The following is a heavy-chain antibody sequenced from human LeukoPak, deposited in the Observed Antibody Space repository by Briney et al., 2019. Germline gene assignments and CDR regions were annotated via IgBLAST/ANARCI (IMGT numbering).Heavy chain of an antibody. CDR3: ARGISRWLVY. Sequence: AGGSLRLSCAASGFTFSSYAMHWVRQAPGKGLEWVAVISYDGSNKYYADSVKGRFTISRDNSKNTLYLQMNSLRAEGTAVCYCARGISRWLVYWGQGTLVTVSS. CDR1: GFTFSSYA. V-gene: IGHV3-30-3*01. J-gene: IGHJ4*02. CDR2: ISYDGSNK. D-gene: IGHD6-19*01.